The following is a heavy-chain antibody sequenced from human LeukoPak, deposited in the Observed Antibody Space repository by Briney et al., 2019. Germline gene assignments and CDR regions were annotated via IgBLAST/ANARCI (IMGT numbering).Heavy chain of an antibody. D-gene: IGHD6-19*01. J-gene: IGHJ4*02. CDR1: GFSFSDNA. CDR2: ISYDGTNR. V-gene: IGHV3-30-3*01. CDR3: ARDKQWLFCFDQ. Sequence: GGSLRLSCGASGFSFSDNAMHWVRQAPAKGLEWVAVISYDGTNRHYADSVKGRFTISRDNSKNTLYLQMNSLRAEDTAVYYCARDKQWLFCFDQWGPGTPVTVSS.